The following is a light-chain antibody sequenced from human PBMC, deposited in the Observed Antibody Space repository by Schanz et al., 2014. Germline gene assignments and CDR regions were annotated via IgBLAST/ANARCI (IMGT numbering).Light chain of an antibody. V-gene: IGKV3-20*01. CDR2: DAS. CDR1: QSVTSTY. Sequence: EIVLTQSPGTLSLSPGERATLSCRASQSVTSTYLAWYQQRPGQAPRLLIYDASNRATGIPDRFSGSGSGTDFSLTISRLEPEDFAVYYCQQYGSSFGGGTKVEIK. CDR3: QQYGSS. J-gene: IGKJ4*01.